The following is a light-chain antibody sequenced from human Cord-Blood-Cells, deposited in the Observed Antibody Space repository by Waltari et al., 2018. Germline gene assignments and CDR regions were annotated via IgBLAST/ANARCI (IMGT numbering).Light chain of an antibody. V-gene: IGKV1-33*01. J-gene: IGKJ3*01. CDR3: QQYDNLLIFT. CDR2: DAS. Sequence: DIQMTQSPSSLSASVGDRVTITCQASQDISNYLNGYQQKPGKAPKLLIYDASNLETGVPSRFSGSGSGTDFTFTISSLQPEDIATYYCQQYDNLLIFTFGPGTKVDIK. CDR1: QDISNY.